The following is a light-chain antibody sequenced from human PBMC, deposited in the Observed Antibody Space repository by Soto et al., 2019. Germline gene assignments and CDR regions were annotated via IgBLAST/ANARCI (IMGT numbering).Light chain of an antibody. V-gene: IGKV3-15*01. J-gene: IGKJ4*01. CDR1: QSVSGN. CDR2: GAS. CDR3: QQYNRWPLT. Sequence: EIMMTQSPATLSVSPGERATLSCRASQSVSGNLAWYQQKPGQAPRLLIHGASTRATGIPARFSGSGSGTAFTLIISSLQSEDFAVFYCQQYNRWPLTFGGGSKVEIK.